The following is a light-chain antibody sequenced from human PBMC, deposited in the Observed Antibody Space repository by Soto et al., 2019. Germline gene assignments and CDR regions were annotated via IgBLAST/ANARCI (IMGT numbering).Light chain of an antibody. CDR2: EDN. CDR1: SSDVGSYNL. J-gene: IGLJ2*01. Sequence: QSVLTQPASVSGSPGQSITISCTGTSSDVGSYNLVSWYQHHPGKAPKFIIYEDNKRPSGVSNRFSGSKSGNTASLTISGLQAEDEADYYCCAFVRSNALLLGGGTKLTVL. V-gene: IGLV2-23*01. CDR3: CAFVRSNALL.